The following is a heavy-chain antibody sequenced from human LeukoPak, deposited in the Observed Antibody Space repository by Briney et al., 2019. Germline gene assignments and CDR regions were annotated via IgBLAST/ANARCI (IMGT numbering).Heavy chain of an antibody. Sequence: EASVKVSCKASGYTFTGYYMHWVRQAPGQGLKWMGWINPNSGGTNYAQKFQGRVTMTRDTSISTAYMELSRLRSDDTAVYYCASLGYCSGGSCYSLRAFDIWGQGTMVTVSS. V-gene: IGHV1-2*02. J-gene: IGHJ3*02. CDR1: GYTFTGYY. CDR2: INPNSGGT. CDR3: ASLGYCSGGSCYSLRAFDI. D-gene: IGHD2-15*01.